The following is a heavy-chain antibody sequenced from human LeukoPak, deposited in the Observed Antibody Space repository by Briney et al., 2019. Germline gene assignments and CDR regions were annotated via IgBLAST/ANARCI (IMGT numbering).Heavy chain of an antibody. D-gene: IGHD2-2*01. Sequence: ASVKVSCKASGGTFSSYAISWVRQATGQGLEWMGWMNPNSGNTGYAQKFQGRVTMTRNTSISTAYMELSSLRSEDTAVYYCAREYCSSTSCYYYYYGMDVWGQGTTVTVSS. J-gene: IGHJ6*02. CDR1: GGTFSSYA. V-gene: IGHV1-8*02. CDR2: MNPNSGNT. CDR3: AREYCSSTSCYYYYYGMDV.